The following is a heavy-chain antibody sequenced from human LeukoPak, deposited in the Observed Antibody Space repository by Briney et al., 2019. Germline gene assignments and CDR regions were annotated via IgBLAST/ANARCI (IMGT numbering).Heavy chain of an antibody. Sequence: SVKVSCKASGYTFTGYYMHWVRQAPGQGLEWMGRIIPILGIANYAQKFQGRVTITADKSTSTAYMELSSLRSEDTAVYYCARGSMVRGVIVAVYPFDYWGQGTLVTVSS. CDR2: IIPILGIA. V-gene: IGHV1-69*04. J-gene: IGHJ4*02. CDR3: ARGSMVRGVIVAVYPFDY. D-gene: IGHD3-10*01. CDR1: GYTFTGYY.